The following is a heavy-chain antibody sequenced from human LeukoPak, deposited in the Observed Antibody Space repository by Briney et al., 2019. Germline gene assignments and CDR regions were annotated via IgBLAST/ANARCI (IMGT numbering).Heavy chain of an antibody. CDR3: AKGGQYDYVWGSYLPHWFDP. J-gene: IGHJ5*02. CDR1: EFTFSSYG. D-gene: IGHD3-16*02. V-gene: IGHV3-30*02. Sequence: GGSLRLSCAASEFTFSSYGMHWVRQAPGKGLEWVAFIRYDGSNKYYADSVKGRFTISRDNSKNTLYLQMNSLRAEDTAVYYCAKGGQYDYVWGSYLPHWFDPWGQGTLVTVSS. CDR2: IRYDGSNK.